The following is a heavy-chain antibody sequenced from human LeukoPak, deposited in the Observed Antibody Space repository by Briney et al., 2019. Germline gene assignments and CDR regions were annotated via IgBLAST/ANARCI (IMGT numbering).Heavy chain of an antibody. CDR2: IKSKTDGGTT. CDR3: TTDSCKSTSCYYYVVGAFDI. D-gene: IGHD2-2*01. CDR1: GFTFNNAW. J-gene: IGHJ3*02. V-gene: IGHV3-15*01. Sequence: PGGSLRLSCAASGFTFNNAWMSWVRQAPGKGLEWVGRIKSKTDGGTTDYAAPVKGRFTVSRDDSKNTLYLQMNSLKTEDTAVYYCTTDSCKSTSCYYYVVGAFDIWGQGTMVTVSS.